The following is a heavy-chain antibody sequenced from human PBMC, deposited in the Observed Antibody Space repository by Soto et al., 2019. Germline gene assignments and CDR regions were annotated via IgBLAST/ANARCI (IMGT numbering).Heavy chain of an antibody. J-gene: IGHJ3*02. D-gene: IGHD2-2*01. V-gene: IGHV1-69*06. CDR3: AIPYSIVLVPAAAGGAFDI. CDR1: GCILSKYG. Sequence: SVKVSCKASGCILSKYGISCVRQAPGQGLEWMGGIIPVFGTANYAQKFQGRVTMTEDTSTDTAYMELSSLRSEDTAVYYCAIPYSIVLVPAAAGGAFDIWGQGTMVTVSS. CDR2: IIPVFGTA.